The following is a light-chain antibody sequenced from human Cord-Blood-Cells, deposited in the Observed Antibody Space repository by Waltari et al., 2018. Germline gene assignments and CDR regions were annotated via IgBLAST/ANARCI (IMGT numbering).Light chain of an antibody. CDR1: SSDVGSYNR. CDR2: EGS. CDR3: CSHAGSVV. J-gene: IGLJ2*01. Sequence: QSALTQPASVSASPGPSITISCTGTSSDVGSYNRFPWYQQHPDKAPKLMSYEGSKRPSEVNNRFSGSKSGNTSSLTILGLQAEDEADYYCCSHAGSVVFGGGAKLTVL. V-gene: IGLV2-23*01.